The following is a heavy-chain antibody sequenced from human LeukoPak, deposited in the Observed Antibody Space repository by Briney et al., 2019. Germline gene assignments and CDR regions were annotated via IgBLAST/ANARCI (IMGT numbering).Heavy chain of an antibody. J-gene: IGHJ4*02. V-gene: IGHV3-21*01. CDR3: ARSHYGDPGY. Sequence: GGSLRLSCAASGFTFSSYWMSWVRQAPGKGLEWVSSISSSSSYIYYADSVKGRFTISRDNAKNSLYLQMNSLRAEDTAVYYCARSHYGDPGYWGQGTLVTVSS. CDR1: GFTFSSYW. D-gene: IGHD4-17*01. CDR2: ISSSSSYI.